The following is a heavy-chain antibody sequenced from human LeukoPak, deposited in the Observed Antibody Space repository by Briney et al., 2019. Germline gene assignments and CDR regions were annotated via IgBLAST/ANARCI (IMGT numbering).Heavy chain of an antibody. CDR1: GYTFTSYG. D-gene: IGHD2-15*01. CDR2: ISASNGAT. Sequence: ASVKVSCKASGYTFTSYGLSWVRQAPGQGLEWMGWISASNGATNCAQKFQGRVTMTTETSTSTAYMELRSLRSDDTAVYYCARVVVGATHNYFDPWGQGTLVTVSS. J-gene: IGHJ5*02. V-gene: IGHV1-18*01. CDR3: ARVVVGATHNYFDP.